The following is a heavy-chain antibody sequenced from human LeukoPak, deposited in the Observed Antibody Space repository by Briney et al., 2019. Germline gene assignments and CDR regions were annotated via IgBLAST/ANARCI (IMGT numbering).Heavy chain of an antibody. J-gene: IGHJ5*02. Sequence: NPGGSLRLSCAASGFTFSSYSMNWVRQAPGKGLEWVSSISSSSSYIYDADSVKGRFTISRDNAKNSLYLQMNSLRAEDTAVYYCARDQARIAAASDWFDPWGQGTLVTVSS. CDR3: ARDQARIAAASDWFDP. CDR1: GFTFSSYS. D-gene: IGHD6-13*01. CDR2: ISSSSSYI. V-gene: IGHV3-21*01.